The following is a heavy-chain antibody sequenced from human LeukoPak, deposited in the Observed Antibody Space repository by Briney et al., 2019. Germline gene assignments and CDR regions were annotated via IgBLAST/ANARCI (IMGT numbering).Heavy chain of an antibody. CDR2: IWYDGSNK. Sequence: GRSLRLSCAASGFTFSSYGMHWVRQAPGKGLEWVAVIWYDGSNKYYADSVKGRFTISRDNSKNTLYLQMNSLRAEDTAVYYCARDPASWTYYDSSGYYDYWGQGTLVTVSS. CDR1: GFTFSSYG. D-gene: IGHD3-22*01. V-gene: IGHV3-33*01. CDR3: ARDPASWTYYDSSGYYDY. J-gene: IGHJ4*02.